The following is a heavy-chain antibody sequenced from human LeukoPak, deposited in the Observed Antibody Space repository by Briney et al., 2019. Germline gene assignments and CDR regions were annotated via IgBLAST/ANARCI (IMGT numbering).Heavy chain of an antibody. Sequence: SETLSLTCAVYGGSFSGYYWSWIRQPPGKGLEWIGYIYYSGNTNYNPSLKSRVTISVDTSKNQFSLKLSSVTAADAAVYYCARVYYSRSYDYWYFDLWGRGTLVTVSS. CDR2: IYYSGNT. D-gene: IGHD6-13*01. V-gene: IGHV4-59*01. CDR1: GGSFSGYY. J-gene: IGHJ2*01. CDR3: ARVYYSRSYDYWYFDL.